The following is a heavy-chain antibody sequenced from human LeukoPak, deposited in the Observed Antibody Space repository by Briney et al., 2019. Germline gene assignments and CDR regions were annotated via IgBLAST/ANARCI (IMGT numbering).Heavy chain of an antibody. CDR2: INPNSGGT. D-gene: IGHD2-2*02. V-gene: IGHV1-2*02. CDR1: GYAFTGYY. CDR3: AVVPAAIRGNWFDP. Sequence: ASVKVSCKASGYAFTGYYMHWVRQAPGQGLEWMGWINPNSGGTSYAQKFQGRVTMTRDTSISTAYMELSRLRSDDTAVYYCAVVPAAIRGNWFDPWGQGTLVTVSS. J-gene: IGHJ5*02.